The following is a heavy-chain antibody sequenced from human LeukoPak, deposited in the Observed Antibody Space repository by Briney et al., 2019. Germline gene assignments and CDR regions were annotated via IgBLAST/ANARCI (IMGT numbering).Heavy chain of an antibody. V-gene: IGHV3-21*01. CDR3: ARAGFTENY. CDR2: VSSGSIYK. D-gene: IGHD1-14*01. J-gene: IGHJ4*02. Sequence: PGGSLRLSCAASGFTFRSYTMHWVRQAPGKGLEWVSSVSSGSIYKFYADSVKGRFTISRDNAKNSLYLQMNSLRAEDTAVYYCARAGFTENYWGQGTLVTVSS. CDR1: GFTFRSYT.